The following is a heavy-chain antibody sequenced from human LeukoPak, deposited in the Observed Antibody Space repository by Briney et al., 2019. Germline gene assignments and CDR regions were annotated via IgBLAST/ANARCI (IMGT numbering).Heavy chain of an antibody. V-gene: IGHV4-4*07. D-gene: IGHD3-3*01. CDR1: GGSISSYY. CDR3: ARDHRYYDFWSGYAGYWFDP. J-gene: IGHJ5*02. CDR2: IYTSGST. Sequence: SETLSLTCTVSGGSISSYYWSWIRQPAGKGLEWIGRIYTSGSTNYNPSLKSRVTMSVDTSKNQFSLKLSSVTAADTAVYYCARDHRYYDFWSGYAGYWFDPWGQGTLVTVSS.